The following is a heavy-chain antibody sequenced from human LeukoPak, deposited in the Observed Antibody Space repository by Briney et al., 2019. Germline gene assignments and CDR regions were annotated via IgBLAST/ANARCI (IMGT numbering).Heavy chain of an antibody. V-gene: IGHV3-23*01. J-gene: IGHJ4*02. CDR2: MSGGGDSD. CDR3: ANSIYYFDY. CDR1: GFTFTSYA. Sequence: GGSLKLSCAASGFTFTSYAMSWVRQTPGKGLEWVASMSGGGDSDYYADSVKGRFTVSRDNSKNTLYLQMNSLRAEDTAVYYCANSIYYFDYWGQGTLVTVSS. D-gene: IGHD3-3*02.